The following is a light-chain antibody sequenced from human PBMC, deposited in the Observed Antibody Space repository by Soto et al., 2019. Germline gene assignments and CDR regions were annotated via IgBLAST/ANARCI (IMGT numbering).Light chain of an antibody. CDR1: SGYSNYK. Sequence: QSVLTQPPSASASLGASVTLTCTLSSGYSNYKVDWYQQSPGKGPRFVMRVGTGGIVGSKGDGIPDRFSVLGSGLNRDLTIKNIQEEDESDYHCGADHGSGTTWVFGGGTKLTVL. J-gene: IGLJ2*01. V-gene: IGLV9-49*01. CDR3: GADHGSGTTWV. CDR2: VGTGGIVG.